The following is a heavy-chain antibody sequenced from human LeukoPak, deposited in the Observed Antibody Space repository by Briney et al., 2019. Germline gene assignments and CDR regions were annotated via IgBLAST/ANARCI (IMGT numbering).Heavy chain of an antibody. V-gene: IGHV3-30*04. CDR3: AKDSLRWSYFYYGMDV. J-gene: IGHJ6*02. CDR2: ISYAGSNK. CDR1: GFTFSSYA. Sequence: PGGSLRLSCAASGFTFSSYAMHWVRQAPGKGLEWVAVISYAGSNKYYVDSVKGRFTISRDNSKNTLYLQMNSLRAEDTAVYYCAKDSLRWSYFYYGMDVWGQGTTVTVSS. D-gene: IGHD4-23*01.